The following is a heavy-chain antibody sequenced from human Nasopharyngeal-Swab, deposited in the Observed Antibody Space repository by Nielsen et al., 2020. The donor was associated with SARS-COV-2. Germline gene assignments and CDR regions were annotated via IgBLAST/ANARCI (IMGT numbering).Heavy chain of an antibody. V-gene: IGHV3-7*01. Sequence: WIRQPPGKGLEWVANIKHNGSREFYVDSVKGRFTILRDNAKNSLYLQMNSLRVEDTAVYYCARDWIGNFDYWGQGTLVTVSS. CDR3: ARDWIGNFDY. CDR2: IKHNGSRE. D-gene: IGHD3-10*01. J-gene: IGHJ4*02.